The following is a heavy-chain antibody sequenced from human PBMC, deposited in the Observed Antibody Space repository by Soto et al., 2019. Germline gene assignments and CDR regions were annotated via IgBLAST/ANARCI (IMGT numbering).Heavy chain of an antibody. CDR1: GYTFTSNY. CDR3: ARDHSISSSGAWWLDP. D-gene: IGHD6-13*01. Sequence: ASVKVSCKASGYTFTSNYIHWVRRAPGQGLEWMGTIDPSGGNTNYAQKFQGRVTMTRDTSTSTVYMDLRSLTSEDTAVYYCARDHSISSSGAWWLDPWGQGTLVTVSS. CDR2: IDPSGGNT. J-gene: IGHJ5*02. V-gene: IGHV1-46*01.